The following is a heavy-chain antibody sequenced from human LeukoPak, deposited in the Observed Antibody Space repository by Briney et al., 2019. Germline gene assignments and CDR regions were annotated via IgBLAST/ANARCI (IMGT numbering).Heavy chain of an antibody. CDR3: ARAGYYDFWSGYLYYFDY. CDR2: IYYSGST. J-gene: IGHJ4*02. D-gene: IGHD3-3*01. Sequence: TSQTLSLTCTVSGGSISSGGYYWSWIRQHPGKGLEWIGYIYYSGSTYYNPSLKCRVTISVDTSKNQFSLKLSSVTAADTAVYYCARAGYYDFWSGYLYYFDYWGQGTLVTVSS. CDR1: GGSISSGGYY. V-gene: IGHV4-31*03.